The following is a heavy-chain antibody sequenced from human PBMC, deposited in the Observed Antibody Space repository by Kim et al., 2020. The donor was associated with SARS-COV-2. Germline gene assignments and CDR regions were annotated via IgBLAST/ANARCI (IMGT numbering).Heavy chain of an antibody. CDR3: ARDPTYYYDSSGYYLDY. Sequence: GGSLRLSCAASGFTFSSYAMHWVRQAPGKGLEWVAVISYDGSNKYYADSVKGRFTISRDNSKNTLYLQMNSLRAEDTAVYYCARDPTYYYDSSGYYLDYWGQGTLGTVSA. D-gene: IGHD3-22*01. CDR1: GFTFSSYA. V-gene: IGHV3-30*04. CDR2: ISYDGSNK. J-gene: IGHJ4*02.